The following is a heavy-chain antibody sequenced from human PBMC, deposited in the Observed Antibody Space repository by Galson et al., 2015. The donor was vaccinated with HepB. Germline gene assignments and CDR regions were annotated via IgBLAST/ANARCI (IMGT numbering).Heavy chain of an antibody. CDR1: GFTFSSYG. CDR3: AKDRGSSGFDY. V-gene: IGHV3-30*18. J-gene: IGHJ4*02. CDR2: ISYDGSNK. D-gene: IGHD6-19*01. Sequence: SLRLSCAASGFTFSSYGVHWVRQAPGKGLEWVAVISYDGSNKYYADSVKGRFTISRDNSKNTLYLQMNSLRAEDTAVYYCAKDRGSSGFDYWGQGTLVTVSS.